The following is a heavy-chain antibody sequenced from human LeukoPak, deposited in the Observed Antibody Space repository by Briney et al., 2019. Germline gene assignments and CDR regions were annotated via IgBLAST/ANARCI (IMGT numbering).Heavy chain of an antibody. CDR3: ARALTTLTYEGY. CDR2: INQDGSEK. D-gene: IGHD1-1*01. CDR1: GFTFSSYW. V-gene: IGHV3-7*01. Sequence: PGGSLRLSCAASGFTFSSYWMSWVRQAPGKGLEWVANINQDGSEKYYVDSVKGRFTITRDNAKKSLYLQMNSLRAEDTAVYFCARALTTLTYEGYWGQGTLVTVSS. J-gene: IGHJ4*02.